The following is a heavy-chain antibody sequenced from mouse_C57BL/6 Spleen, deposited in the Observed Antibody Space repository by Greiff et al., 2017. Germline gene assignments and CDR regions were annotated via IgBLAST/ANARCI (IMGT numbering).Heavy chain of an antibody. Sequence: VQLQQSGPELVKPGASVKISCKASGYSFTSYYIHWAKQRPGQGLEWIGWIYPGSGNTKYNEKFKGKATLTADTSSSTAYMQLSSLTSEDSAVYYCARGRFMDYWGQGTSVTVSS. CDR1: GYSFTSYY. V-gene: IGHV1-66*01. J-gene: IGHJ4*01. CDR2: IYPGSGNT. CDR3: ARGRFMDY.